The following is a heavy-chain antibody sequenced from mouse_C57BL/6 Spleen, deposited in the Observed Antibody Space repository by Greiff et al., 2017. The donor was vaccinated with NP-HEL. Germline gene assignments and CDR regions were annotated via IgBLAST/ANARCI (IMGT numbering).Heavy chain of an antibody. CDR3: AKNDDYDGGLAY. V-gene: IGHV2-5*01. CDR2: IWRGGST. D-gene: IGHD2-4*01. J-gene: IGHJ3*01. CDR1: GFSLTSYG. Sequence: VMLVESGPGLVQPSQSLSITCTVSGFSLTSYGVHWVRQSPGKGLEWLGVIWRGGSTDYNAAFMSRLSITKDNSKSQVFFKMNSLQADDTAIYYCAKNDDYDGGLAYWGQGTLVTVSA.